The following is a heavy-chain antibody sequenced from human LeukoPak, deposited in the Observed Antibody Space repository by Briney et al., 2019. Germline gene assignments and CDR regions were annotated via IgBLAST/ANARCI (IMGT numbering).Heavy chain of an antibody. Sequence: PSETLSLTCTVSGGSISSYYWSWIRQPPGKGLEWIGYIYYSGSTNYNPSLKSRVTISVDTSKNQFSLKLSSVTAADTAVYYCARVYYSKLDYWGQGTLVTVSS. CDR3: ARVYYSKLDY. V-gene: IGHV4-59*01. D-gene: IGHD2/OR15-2a*01. CDR2: IYYSGST. J-gene: IGHJ4*02. CDR1: GGSISSYY.